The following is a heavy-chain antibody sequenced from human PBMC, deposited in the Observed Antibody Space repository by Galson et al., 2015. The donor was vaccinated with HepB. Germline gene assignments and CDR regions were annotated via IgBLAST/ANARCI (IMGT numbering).Heavy chain of an antibody. V-gene: IGHV4-30-4*01. Sequence: TLSLTCTVSGGSISSGDYYWSWIRQPPGKGLEWIGYIYYSGSTYYNPSLKSRITISLDTSKNQLSLKLRSVTAADTAVYYCAVGGKDYYDSSYGGAHWFDPWGQGTLVTVSS. CDR2: IYYSGST. CDR1: GGSISSGDYY. D-gene: IGHD3-22*01. J-gene: IGHJ5*02. CDR3: AVGGKDYYDSSYGGAHWFDP.